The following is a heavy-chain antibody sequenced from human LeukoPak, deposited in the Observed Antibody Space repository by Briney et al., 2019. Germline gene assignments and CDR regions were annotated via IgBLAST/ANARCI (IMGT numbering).Heavy chain of an antibody. CDR2: ISGSGGST. CDR3: AKGQWTNSGSYGPWDY. Sequence: GGSLRLSCAASGFTFTNYAMNWVRQAPGKGLEWVSAISGSGGSTYYADSVKGRFTISRDNSKNTLYLQMNSLRAEDTAVYYCAKGQWTNSGSYGPWDYWGQGTLVTVSS. CDR1: GFTFTNYA. J-gene: IGHJ4*02. V-gene: IGHV3-23*01. D-gene: IGHD3-10*01.